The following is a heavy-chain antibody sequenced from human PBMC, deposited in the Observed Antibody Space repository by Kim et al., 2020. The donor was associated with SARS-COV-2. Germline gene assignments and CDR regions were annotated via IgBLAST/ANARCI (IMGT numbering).Heavy chain of an antibody. CDR1: GFTLSDAW. Sequence: GGSLRLSCAASGFTLSDAWMYWVRQAPGKGLEWVGRIKSKTDGGPTHYAAPVYGRFTISRDDSKNTLFLQMNSLKTEDTGVYYCSTGGTLLRGAHYWGQGTLVTVSS. CDR2: IKSKTDGGPT. V-gene: IGHV3-15*01. J-gene: IGHJ4*02. CDR3: STGGTLLRGAHY. D-gene: IGHD3-10*01.